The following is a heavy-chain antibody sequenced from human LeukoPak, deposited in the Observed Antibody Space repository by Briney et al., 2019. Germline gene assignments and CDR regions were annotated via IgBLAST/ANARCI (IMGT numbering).Heavy chain of an antibody. D-gene: IGHD6-13*01. CDR2: LYSGGSP. CDR3: AKDLVAAAGDVDY. CDR1: GFTVSSTY. V-gene: IGHV3-53*01. J-gene: IGHJ4*02. Sequence: GGSLRLSCSASGFTVSSTYMSWVRQAPGKGLEWVSVLYSGGSPYYADSVKGRFTISRDNSKNTLYLQMNSLRAEDTAVYYCAKDLVAAAGDVDYWGQGTLVTVSS.